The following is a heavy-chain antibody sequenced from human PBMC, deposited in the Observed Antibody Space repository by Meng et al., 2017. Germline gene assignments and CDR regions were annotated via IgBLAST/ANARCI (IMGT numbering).Heavy chain of an antibody. CDR1: GFTVSSNY. J-gene: IGHJ5*02. CDR3: ATESA. Sequence: VQRVESGGGVVQPGRSLRLSCVASGFTVSSNYMSWVRQAPGKGLEWVSLIYSGGSTYYSDSVKGRFTISRDNSKNTLYLQMNSLRAEDTAVYYCATESAWGQGTLVTVSS. CDR2: IYSGGST. V-gene: IGHV3-66*01.